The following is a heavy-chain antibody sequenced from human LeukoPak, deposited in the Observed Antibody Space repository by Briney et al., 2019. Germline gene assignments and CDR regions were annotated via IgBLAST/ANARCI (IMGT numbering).Heavy chain of an antibody. V-gene: IGHV3-33*01. J-gene: IGHJ4*02. D-gene: IGHD5-12*01. CDR2: IWFDGSNK. CDR1: GFTFSSYG. CDR3: ARDNSGFGGGIDY. Sequence: PERSLRLSCAASGFTFSSYGTHWVRQAPGKGLEWVAVIWFDGSNKYYADSVKGRFTISRDNSKNTLYLQMNSLRAEDTALYYCARDNSGFGGGIDYWGQGTLVTVSS.